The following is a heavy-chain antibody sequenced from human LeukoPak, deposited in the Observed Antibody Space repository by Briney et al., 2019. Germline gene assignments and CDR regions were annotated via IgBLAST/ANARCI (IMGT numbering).Heavy chain of an antibody. CDR1: GGSISSSNW. CDR3: ARDLLYDSSRAFDI. D-gene: IGHD3-22*01. J-gene: IGHJ3*02. V-gene: IGHV4-4*02. Sequence: TSETLSLTCAVSGGSISSSNWWSWVRQPPGKGLEWIGEIYHSGSTNYNPSLKSRVTISVDKSKNQFSLKLSSVTAADTAVYYYARDLLYDSSRAFDIWGQGTMVTVSS. CDR2: IYHSGST.